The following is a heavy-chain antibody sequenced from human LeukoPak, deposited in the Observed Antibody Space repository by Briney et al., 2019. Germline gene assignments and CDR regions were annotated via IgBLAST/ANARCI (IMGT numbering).Heavy chain of an antibody. D-gene: IGHD3-3*01. CDR3: ARVRDDPLEYGYYMDV. Sequence: SETLSLTSAVSAGSFSGFYRSWVRQTPGKGLEWIGDINLTGNTNYNPSLTDYNPSLKSRVTISVDSSINQLSLKMTALAAADTDCDYWARVRDDPLEYGYYMDVWGKGTTVTVSS. V-gene: IGHV4-34*01. CDR1: AGSFSGFY. J-gene: IGHJ6*03. CDR2: INLTGNT.